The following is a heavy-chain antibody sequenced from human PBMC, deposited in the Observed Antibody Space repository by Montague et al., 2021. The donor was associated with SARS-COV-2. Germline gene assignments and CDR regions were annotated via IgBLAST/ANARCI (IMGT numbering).Heavy chain of an antibody. CDR3: ARMSAGATIAFDY. J-gene: IGHJ4*02. CDR2: IDWDDDK. Sequence: PALVKPTQTLTLTCTFSGFSLSTSGMCVSWIRQPPGKALEWPARIDWDDDKYYSTSLKTRLTISKDTSINQVVLTMTNMDPVDTATYYCARMSAGATIAFDYWGQGTLVTVSS. V-gene: IGHV2-70*11. D-gene: IGHD1-26*01. CDR1: GFSLSTSGMC.